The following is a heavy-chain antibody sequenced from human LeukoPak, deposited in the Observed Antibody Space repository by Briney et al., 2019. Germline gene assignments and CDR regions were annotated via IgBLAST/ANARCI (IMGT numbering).Heavy chain of an antibody. D-gene: IGHD5-12*01. V-gene: IGHV1-18*01. J-gene: IGHJ3*02. Sequence: ASVKVSCKASGYTFNSHGFSWVRQAPGQGLEWMGWISAYNGNTNYAQKFQGRVTMTRDTSISTAYMELSRLRSDDTAVYYCAREKVAWKAFDIWGQGTMVTVSS. CDR1: GYTFNSHG. CDR2: ISAYNGNT. CDR3: AREKVAWKAFDI.